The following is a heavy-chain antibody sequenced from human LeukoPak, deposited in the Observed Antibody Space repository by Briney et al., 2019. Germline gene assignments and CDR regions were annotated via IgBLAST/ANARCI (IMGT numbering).Heavy chain of an antibody. Sequence: GGSLRLSCAATGFTFSSYAMSWVRQAPGKGLEWVSAISGSGGSTYYADSVKGRFTISRDNSKNTLYLQMNSLRAEDTAVYYCAKAMYSSGWYFDYWGQGTLVTVSS. CDR2: ISGSGGST. J-gene: IGHJ4*02. D-gene: IGHD6-25*01. CDR1: GFTFSSYA. V-gene: IGHV3-23*01. CDR3: AKAMYSSGWYFDY.